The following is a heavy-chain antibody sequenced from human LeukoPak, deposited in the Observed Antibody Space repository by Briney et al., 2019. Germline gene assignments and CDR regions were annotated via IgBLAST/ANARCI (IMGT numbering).Heavy chain of an antibody. Sequence: SVKVSCRASGGTFSSYAISWVRQAPGQGLEWMGGIIPIFGTANYAQKFQGRVTITTDESTSTAYMELSSLRSEDTAVYYCARDHEGNFWFDPWGQGTLVTVSS. V-gene: IGHV1-69*05. CDR2: IIPIFGTA. D-gene: IGHD1-7*01. CDR3: ARDHEGNFWFDP. CDR1: GGTFSSYA. J-gene: IGHJ5*02.